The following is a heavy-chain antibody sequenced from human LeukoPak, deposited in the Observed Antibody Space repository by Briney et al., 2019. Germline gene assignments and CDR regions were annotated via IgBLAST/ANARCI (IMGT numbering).Heavy chain of an antibody. J-gene: IGHJ4*02. V-gene: IGHV1-58*02. Sequence: SVKVSCKASGFTFTSSAMQWVRQARGQRLEWIGWMVVGSGNTNYAQKFQERVTITRDMSTSTAYMELSSLRSEDTAVYYCAAATCLFGEFPGDCYWGQGTLVTVSS. CDR3: AAATCLFGEFPGDCY. CDR1: GFTFTSSA. CDR2: MVVGSGNT. D-gene: IGHD3-10*01.